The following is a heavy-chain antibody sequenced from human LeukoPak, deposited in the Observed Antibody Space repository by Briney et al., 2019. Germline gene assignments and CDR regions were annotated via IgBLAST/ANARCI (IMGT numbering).Heavy chain of an antibody. CDR2: IYSGGST. CDR3: AREHDYGDY. D-gene: IGHD1/OR15-1a*01. CDR1: RFTVSSNY. Sequence: GGSLRLSCAASRFTVSSNYMSWVRQAPGKGLEWVSVIYSGGSTYYADSVKGRFTISRDNSKNTLYLQMNSLRAEDTAVYYCAREHDYGDYWGQGTLVTVSS. J-gene: IGHJ4*02. V-gene: IGHV3-66*02.